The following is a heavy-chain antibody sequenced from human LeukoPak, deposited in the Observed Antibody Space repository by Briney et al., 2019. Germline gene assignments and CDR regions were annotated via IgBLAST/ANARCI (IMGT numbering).Heavy chain of an antibody. CDR2: ISSSSSYI. Sequence: PGGSLRLSCAASGFTFSSYSMNWVRQAPGKGLEWVSSISSSSSYIYYADSVKGRFTISRDNAKNSLYLQMNSLRAEDTAVYYCAREGIRQQLDYAFDIWGQGTMVTVSS. CDR1: GFTFSSYS. J-gene: IGHJ3*02. CDR3: AREGIRQQLDYAFDI. D-gene: IGHD6-13*01. V-gene: IGHV3-21*01.